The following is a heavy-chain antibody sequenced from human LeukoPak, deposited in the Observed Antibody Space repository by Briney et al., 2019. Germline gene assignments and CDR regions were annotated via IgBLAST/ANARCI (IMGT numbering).Heavy chain of an antibody. J-gene: IGHJ4*02. V-gene: IGHV1-8*01. Sequence: GASVKLSCKASGYSFINYDINWVRQATGQGLEWMGWMNPNSGNTAYAQKFQGRVAMTRSTSISTAYMELSSLRSEDTAVYYCVLPDILTGYYGVDYWGQGTLVTVSS. CDR3: VLPDILTGYYGVDY. D-gene: IGHD3-9*01. CDR1: GYSFINYD. CDR2: MNPNSGNT.